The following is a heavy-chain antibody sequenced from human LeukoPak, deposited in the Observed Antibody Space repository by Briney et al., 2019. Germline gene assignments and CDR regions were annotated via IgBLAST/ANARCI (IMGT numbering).Heavy chain of an antibody. J-gene: IGHJ4*02. Sequence: SETLSLTCAVYGGSFSGYYWSWIRQPPGKGLEWVGEINHSGTTNYNPSLKSRVTMSVDTSRNQVSLKLSSVTAADAAVYYCARPLSGAFDYWGQGTLVTVSS. D-gene: IGHD7-27*01. V-gene: IGHV4-34*01. CDR3: ARPLSGAFDY. CDR2: INHSGTT. CDR1: GGSFSGYY.